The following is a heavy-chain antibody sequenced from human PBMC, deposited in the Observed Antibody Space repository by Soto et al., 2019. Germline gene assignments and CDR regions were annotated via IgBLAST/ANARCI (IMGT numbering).Heavy chain of an antibody. Sequence: ASVKVSYKASGYTFTSYDINWVRQATGQGLEWMGWMNPNSGNTGYAQKFQGRVTMTRNTSISTAYMELSSLRSEDTAVYYCARGHGDYAGYYYYMDVWGKGTTVTVSS. CDR2: MNPNSGNT. D-gene: IGHD4-17*01. CDR1: GYTFTSYD. V-gene: IGHV1-8*01. J-gene: IGHJ6*03. CDR3: ARGHGDYAGYYYYMDV.